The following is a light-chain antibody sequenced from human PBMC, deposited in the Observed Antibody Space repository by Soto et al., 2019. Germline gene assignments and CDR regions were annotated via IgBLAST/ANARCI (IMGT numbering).Light chain of an antibody. J-gene: IGLJ3*02. Sequence: QSALTQPASVSGSPGQSINISCNGTNSDIGSHNFVSWYQHHPGKAPKLLIYELTNRPSGVSTRISGSKSGNTASLTISGLQADDEGHYYCCSYTASTTWVFGGGTKLTVL. CDR2: ELT. V-gene: IGLV2-14*01. CDR3: CSYTASTTWV. CDR1: NSDIGSHNF.